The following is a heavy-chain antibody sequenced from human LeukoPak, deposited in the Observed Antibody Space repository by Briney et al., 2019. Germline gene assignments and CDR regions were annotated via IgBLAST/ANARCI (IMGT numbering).Heavy chain of an antibody. CDR3: TTAGLYYDILTDYYPFDY. CDR1: GLTFNNAW. D-gene: IGHD3-9*01. Sequence: GGSLRLSCAASGLTFNNAWMTWVRQAPGKVLEWVGRIKSKTDGGTTDYAAPVKGRFTISRDDSKNSLYLQMNSLKTEDTAVYYCTTAGLYYDILTDYYPFDYWGQGTLVTVSS. J-gene: IGHJ4*02. V-gene: IGHV3-15*01. CDR2: IKSKTDGGTT.